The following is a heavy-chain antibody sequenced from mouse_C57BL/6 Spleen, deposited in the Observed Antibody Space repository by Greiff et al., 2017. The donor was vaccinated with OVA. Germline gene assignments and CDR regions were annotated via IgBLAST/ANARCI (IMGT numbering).Heavy chain of an antibody. V-gene: IGHV1-72*01. D-gene: IGHD1-1*01. CDR3: ARSGDSSYRFAY. CDR2: IDPNSGGT. CDR1: GYTFTSYW. J-gene: IGHJ3*01. Sequence: QVQLQQPGAELVKPGASVKLSCKASGYTFTSYWMHWVKQRPGRGLEWIGRIDPNSGGTKYNEKFKSKATLTVDKPSSTAYMQLRSLTSEDSAVYYCARSGDSSYRFAYWGQGTLVTVSA.